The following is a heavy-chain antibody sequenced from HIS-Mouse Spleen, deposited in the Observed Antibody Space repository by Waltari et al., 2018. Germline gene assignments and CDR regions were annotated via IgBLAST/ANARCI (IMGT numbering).Heavy chain of an antibody. J-gene: IGHJ2*01. CDR1: GGSISSSSYY. CDR3: AREIPYSSSWYDWYFDL. V-gene: IGHV4-39*07. Sequence: QLQLQESGPGLVKPSETLSLTCTVSGGSISSSSYYWGWIRQPPGKGLEWIGSIYYSGTTYYTPSHKSRVTISVDTSKNQFSLKLSSVTAADTAVYYCAREIPYSSSWYDWYFDLGGRGTLVTVSS. D-gene: IGHD6-13*01. CDR2: IYYSGTT.